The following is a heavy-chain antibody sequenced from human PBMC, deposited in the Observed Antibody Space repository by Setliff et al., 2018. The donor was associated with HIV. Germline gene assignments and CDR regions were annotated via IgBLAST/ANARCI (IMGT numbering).Heavy chain of an antibody. V-gene: IGHV4-34*01. Sequence: PSETLSLTCAVYGGSFTTYYWSWIRQIPGKGLEWIGENNHGGSTNYNPSLKSRVTISVDRSKNQFFLKLTSVTAADTAVYYCARGSYRGSGYFVRYFDSWAQGMLVTVSS. CDR3: ARGSYRGSGYFVRYFDS. D-gene: IGHD3-3*01. CDR2: NNHGGST. J-gene: IGHJ4*02. CDR1: GGSFTTYY.